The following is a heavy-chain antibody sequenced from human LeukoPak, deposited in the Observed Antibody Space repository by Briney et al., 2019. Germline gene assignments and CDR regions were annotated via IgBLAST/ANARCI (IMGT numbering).Heavy chain of an antibody. J-gene: IGHJ4*02. V-gene: IGHV1-69*02. CDR1: GGTFSSYT. CDR2: IIPILGIA. CDR3: ARTFRSDFWSCYYLFDY. D-gene: IGHD3-3*01. Sequence: SVKVSCKASGGTFSSYTISWVRQAPGQGLEWMGRIIPILGIANYAQKFQGRVTITADKSTSTAYMELSSQRSEDTAVYYRARTFRSDFWSCYYLFDYWGQATLVTVSS.